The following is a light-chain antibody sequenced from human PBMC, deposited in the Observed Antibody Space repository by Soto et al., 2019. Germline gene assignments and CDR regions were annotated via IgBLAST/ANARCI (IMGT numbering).Light chain of an antibody. CDR2: DAS. J-gene: IGKJ1*01. V-gene: IGKV1-5*01. CDR1: QSISSW. Sequence: DIQMTQSPSTLSASVGDRVTITCRSSQSISSWLAWYQQKPGKAPKLLIYDASSLESGVPSRFSGSGSGTEFTLTISRLQTDDFATFYCQQYETFGQGTKVEIK. CDR3: QQYET.